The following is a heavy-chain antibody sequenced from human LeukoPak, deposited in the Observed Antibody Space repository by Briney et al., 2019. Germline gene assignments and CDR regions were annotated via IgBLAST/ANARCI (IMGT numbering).Heavy chain of an antibody. CDR2: MNPNSGNT. Sequence: ASVKVSCKASGYTFTSYDINWVRQATGQGLEWMGWMNPNSGNTGYAQKFQGRVTMTRNTSISTAYMELSSLRSEDTAVYYCARWVRCSSTSCPLYYMDVWGKGTTVTVSS. CDR3: ARWVRCSSTSCPLYYMDV. CDR1: GYTFTSYD. J-gene: IGHJ6*03. D-gene: IGHD2-2*01. V-gene: IGHV1-8*01.